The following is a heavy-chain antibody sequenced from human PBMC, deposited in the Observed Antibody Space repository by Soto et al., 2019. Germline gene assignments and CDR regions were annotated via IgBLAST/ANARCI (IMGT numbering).Heavy chain of an antibody. CDR1: GSTFGDYA. D-gene: IGHD3-22*01. V-gene: IGHV3-49*04. Sequence: GGSLRLSCTASGSTFGDYAMSWVRQAPGKGLEWVGFIRSKAYGGTTEYAASVKGRFTISRDDSKSIAYLQMNSLKTEDTAVFYCTRTAGYYDSSGYYSGYYYYGMDVWGRGTRVTVSS. J-gene: IGHJ6*02. CDR3: TRTAGYYDSSGYYSGYYYYGMDV. CDR2: IRSKAYGGTT.